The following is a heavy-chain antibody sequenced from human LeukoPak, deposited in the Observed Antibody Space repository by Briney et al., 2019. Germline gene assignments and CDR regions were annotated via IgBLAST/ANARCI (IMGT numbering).Heavy chain of an antibody. D-gene: IGHD2-21*01. V-gene: IGHV4-4*07. CDR1: GGSISSYY. CDR3: ARSALVAHWFDP. J-gene: IGHJ5*02. CDR2: IYSSGSI. Sequence: SETLSLTCTVSGGSISSYYWSWIRQPAGKGLEWIGRIYSSGSINYNPSLKSRVTMSVDTSKNQSSLNLRFMTAADAAAYYCARSALVAHWFDPWGQGTLVTVSS.